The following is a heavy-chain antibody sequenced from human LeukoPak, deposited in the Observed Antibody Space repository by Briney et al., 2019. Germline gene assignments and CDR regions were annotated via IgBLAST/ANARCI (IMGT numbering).Heavy chain of an antibody. D-gene: IGHD3-10*01. J-gene: IGHJ4*02. CDR2: IHYSGTT. V-gene: IGHV4-59*01. Sequence: SETLSLTCTVSGGAINSYYWSWIRQPPGKGLEWIAYIHYSGTTNYSPSLKSRVTISLDTSKNQFSLKLSSVTAADTAVYYCASTHSSGKSDYWGQGTLVTVSS. CDR3: ASTHSSGKSDY. CDR1: GGAINSYY.